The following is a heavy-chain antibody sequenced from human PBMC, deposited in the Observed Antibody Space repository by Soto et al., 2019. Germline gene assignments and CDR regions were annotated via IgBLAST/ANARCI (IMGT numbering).Heavy chain of an antibody. Sequence: EVQLVESGGGLVQPGGSLRLSCAASGFTFSDHYMDWVRQTPGKGLEWVGRTRNKANSYITEYAASVKGRFTISRDDSKNSLYLQMNSLKTEDTAVYYCARPPYDSSGYYPNWGQGTLVTVSS. D-gene: IGHD3-22*01. CDR1: GFTFSDHY. J-gene: IGHJ4*02. CDR3: ARPPYDSSGYYPN. CDR2: TRNKANSYIT. V-gene: IGHV3-72*01.